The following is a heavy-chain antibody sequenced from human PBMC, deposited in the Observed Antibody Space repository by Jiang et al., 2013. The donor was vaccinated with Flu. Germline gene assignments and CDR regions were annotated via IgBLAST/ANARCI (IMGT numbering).Heavy chain of an antibody. Sequence: CGAEVKKPGASVKVSCKASGYTFTSYGISWVRQAPGQGLEWMGWISAYNGNTNYAQKLQGRVTMTTDTSTSTAYMELRSLRSDDTAVYYCARDGGLNYDFWSGYRPGHFDYWGQGTLVTVSS. CDR3: ARDGGLNYDFWSGYRPGHFDY. D-gene: IGHD3-3*01. V-gene: IGHV1-18*01. CDR2: ISAYNGNT. CDR1: GYTFTSYG. J-gene: IGHJ4*02.